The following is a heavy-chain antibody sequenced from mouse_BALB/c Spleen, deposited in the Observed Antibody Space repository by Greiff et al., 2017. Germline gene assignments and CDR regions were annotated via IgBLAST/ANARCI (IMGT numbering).Heavy chain of an antibody. CDR3: AGERIYYYGSSYVNYYAMDY. J-gene: IGHJ4*01. CDR2: ISCYNGAT. CDR1: GYSFTGYY. D-gene: IGHD1-1*01. V-gene: IGHV1S34*01. Sequence: LVKTGASVKISCKASGYSFTGYYMHWVKQSHGKSLEWIGYISCYNGATSYNQKFKGKATFTVDTSSSTAYMQFNSLTSEDSAVYYCAGERIYYYGSSYVNYYAMDYWGQGTSVTVSS.